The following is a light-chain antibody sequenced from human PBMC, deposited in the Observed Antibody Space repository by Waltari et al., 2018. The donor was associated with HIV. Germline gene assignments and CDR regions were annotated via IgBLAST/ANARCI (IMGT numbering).Light chain of an antibody. Sequence: QPVLTQPPSVSGAPGLGVPVSCTGSGSNIGAGYAVHWYQQLPGTAPKLLIYGNINRPSGVPDRFSASKSGTSASLAITGLQPEDEADYYCQSYDSSLSAWVFGGGTKLTVL. J-gene: IGLJ3*02. CDR2: GNI. V-gene: IGLV1-40*01. CDR3: QSYDSSLSAWV. CDR1: GSNIGAGYA.